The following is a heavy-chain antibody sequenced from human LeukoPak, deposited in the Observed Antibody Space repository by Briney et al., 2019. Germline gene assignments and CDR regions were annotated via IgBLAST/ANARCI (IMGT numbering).Heavy chain of an antibody. Sequence: GGSLRLSCAASGFTVSGNYMNWVRQAPGKGLDWVSVIYTGGATFYADSVEGRFTISRDVSKNMVYLQMNSLRVEDTAVYYCTRGSTPLPADWGQGTLVTVSS. V-gene: IGHV3-66*01. CDR1: GFTVSGNY. J-gene: IGHJ4*02. CDR3: TRGSTPLPAD. D-gene: IGHD5/OR15-5a*01. CDR2: IYTGGAT.